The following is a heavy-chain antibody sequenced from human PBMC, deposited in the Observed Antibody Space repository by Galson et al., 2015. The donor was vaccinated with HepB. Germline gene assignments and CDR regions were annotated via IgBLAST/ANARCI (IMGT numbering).Heavy chain of an antibody. CDR2: INGGSDVI. CDR3: ARGCNVGGCWFQH. Sequence: SLRLSCAASGFTFSRYSMTWVRQAPGKGLEWLSYINGGSDVIFYADSVKGRFTIFRDNAMNSLYLQINGLRADDTAVYYCARGCNVGGCWFQHWGQGTLVTVSS. D-gene: IGHD2-15*01. V-gene: IGHV3-48*04. CDR1: GFTFSRYS. J-gene: IGHJ1*01.